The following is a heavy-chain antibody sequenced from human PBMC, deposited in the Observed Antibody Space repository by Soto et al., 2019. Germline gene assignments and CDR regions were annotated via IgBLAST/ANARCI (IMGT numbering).Heavy chain of an antibody. CDR3: ARDNLGIVVVPAAILGYYYGIDV. Sequence: ASVKVSCKASGYTLTSYGISWVRQAPGQGLKWMGWISAYNGNTNYAQELQGRVTMTTDTSTSTAYMELRSLRSDDTAVYYCARDNLGIVVVPAAILGYYYGIDVWGQGTTVTVSS. D-gene: IGHD2-2*03. CDR1: GYTLTSYG. CDR2: ISAYNGNT. J-gene: IGHJ6*02. V-gene: IGHV1-18*01.